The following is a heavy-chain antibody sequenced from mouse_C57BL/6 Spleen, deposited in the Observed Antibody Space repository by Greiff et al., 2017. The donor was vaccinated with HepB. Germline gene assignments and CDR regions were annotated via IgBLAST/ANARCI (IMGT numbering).Heavy chain of an antibody. Sequence: EVQLVESGGGLVKPGGSLKLSCAASGFTFSSYAMSWVRQTPEKRLEWVATISDGGSYTYYPDNVKGRSTISRDNAKNNLYLQMSHLKSEDTAMYYCAREGGNSPFAYWGQGTLVTVSA. CDR2: ISDGGSYT. J-gene: IGHJ3*01. CDR3: AREGGNSPFAY. V-gene: IGHV5-4*01. CDR1: GFTFSSYA. D-gene: IGHD2-1*01.